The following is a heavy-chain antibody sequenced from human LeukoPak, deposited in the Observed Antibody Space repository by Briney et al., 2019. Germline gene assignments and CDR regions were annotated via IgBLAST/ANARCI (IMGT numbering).Heavy chain of an antibody. D-gene: IGHD3-22*01. CDR2: INHSGST. J-gene: IGHJ4*02. V-gene: IGHV4-34*01. CDR3: ARQSEDYYESSGYFYYFDY. Sequence: PSETLSLTCAVYGGSFSGYYWSWIRQPPGKGLEWIGEINHSGSTNYNPSLKSRLTISVDTSKNQFSLKLSSVTAADTAVYYCARQSEDYYESSGYFYYFDYWGQGTPVTVSS. CDR1: GGSFSGYY.